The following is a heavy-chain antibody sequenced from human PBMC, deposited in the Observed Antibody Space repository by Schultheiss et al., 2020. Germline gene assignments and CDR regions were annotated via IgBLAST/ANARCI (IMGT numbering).Heavy chain of an antibody. Sequence: GESLKIACKGSGYSFISNWIGWVRQMPGKGLEWVGIIFPYDSDTRYSPSFQGQVTISADTSISTAYLQWSSLKASDTAMYYCARLPRVAPVGATDDWGQGTLVTVSS. J-gene: IGHJ4*02. CDR1: GYSFISNW. CDR2: IFPYDSDT. CDR3: ARLPRVAPVGATDD. D-gene: IGHD1-26*01. V-gene: IGHV5-51*01.